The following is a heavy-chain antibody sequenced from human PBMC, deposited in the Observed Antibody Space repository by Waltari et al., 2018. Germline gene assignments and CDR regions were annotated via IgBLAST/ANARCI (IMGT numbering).Heavy chain of an antibody. CDR3: ARIGSVNWFDP. CDR1: GGTLSRRRHF. D-gene: IGHD3-10*01. CDR2: IYYSGST. J-gene: IGHJ5*02. V-gene: IGHV4-39*01. Sequence: QLPLQESGPGLVEPSETLSITCTASGGTLSRRRHFWAWIRRPPGKGLEWIGSIYYSGSTFYNPSLKSRVTISVDTSKNQFSLKLTSVTAADTAEYYCARIGSVNWFDPWGQGILVTASS.